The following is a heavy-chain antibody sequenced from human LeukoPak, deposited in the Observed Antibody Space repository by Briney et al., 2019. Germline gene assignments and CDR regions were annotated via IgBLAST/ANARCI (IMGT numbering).Heavy chain of an antibody. J-gene: IGHJ4*02. D-gene: IGHD3-22*01. V-gene: IGHV3-23*01. Sequence: GGSLRLSCAVSGIPLSNYGMSWVRQAPGKGLEWVAGISDSGGSTNYADSVKGRFTVSRDNPKNTLYLQMNSLRAEDTAVYFCAKRGVVIRVILVGFHKEAYYFDSWGQGALVTVSS. CDR3: AKRGVVIRVILVGFHKEAYYFDS. CDR1: GIPLSNYG. CDR2: ISDSGGST.